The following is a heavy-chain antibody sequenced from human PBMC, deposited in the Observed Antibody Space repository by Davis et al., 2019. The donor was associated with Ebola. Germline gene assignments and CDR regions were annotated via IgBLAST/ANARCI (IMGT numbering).Heavy chain of an antibody. V-gene: IGHV3-53*04. D-gene: IGHD1-26*01. CDR2: IYSGGST. Sequence: GSLRLSCAASGFTVSSNYMSWVRQAPGKGLEWVSVIYSGGSTYYADSVKGRFTISRHNSKNTLYLQMNSLRAEDTAVYYCARAYSGSYYGISHFDYWGQGTLVTVSS. J-gene: IGHJ4*02. CDR3: ARAYSGSYYGISHFDY. CDR1: GFTVSSNY.